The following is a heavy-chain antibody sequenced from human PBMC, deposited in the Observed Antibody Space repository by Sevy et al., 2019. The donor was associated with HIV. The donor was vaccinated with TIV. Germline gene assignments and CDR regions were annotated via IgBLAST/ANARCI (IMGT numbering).Heavy chain of an antibody. D-gene: IGHD4-17*01. V-gene: IGHV3-21*01. CDR2: ISSSSSYI. CDR3: ARSPDYGGNSGAFDI. Sequence: GGSLRLSCAASGFTFSSYSMNWVRQAPGKGLEWVSSISSSSSYIYYADSVKGRFTISSDNVKNSLYLQMNSLRAEDTAVYYCARSPDYGGNSGAFDIWGQGTMVTVSS. CDR1: GFTFSSYS. J-gene: IGHJ3*02.